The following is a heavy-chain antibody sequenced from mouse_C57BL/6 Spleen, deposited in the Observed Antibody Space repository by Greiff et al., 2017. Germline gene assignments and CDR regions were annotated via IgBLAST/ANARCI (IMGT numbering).Heavy chain of an antibody. J-gene: IGHJ3*01. CDR2: LDPGNGYT. Sequence: VQLKESGAELVRPGASVKLSCTASGFNIKDDYMHWVKQRPEQGLEWIGRLDPGNGYTEYASKFQGQATITADTSSNTAYLQLSSLTSEDTAVYYCARRYDYDGGFAYWGQGTLVTVSA. CDR3: ARRYDYDGGFAY. D-gene: IGHD2-4*01. CDR1: GFNIKDDY. V-gene: IGHV14-4*01.